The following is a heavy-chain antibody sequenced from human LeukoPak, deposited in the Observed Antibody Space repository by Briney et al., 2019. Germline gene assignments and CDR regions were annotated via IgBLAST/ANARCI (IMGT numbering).Heavy chain of an antibody. Sequence: GGSLRLSCAASGFTFSNYSINWVRQAPGKGLEWVSVIYSGGSTYYADSVKGRFTISRDNSKNTLYLQMNSLRAEDTAVYYCAMGRFLEWLHVWGKGTTVTVSS. J-gene: IGHJ6*04. CDR1: GFTFSNYS. V-gene: IGHV3-53*01. D-gene: IGHD3-3*01. CDR2: IYSGGST. CDR3: AMGRFLEWLHV.